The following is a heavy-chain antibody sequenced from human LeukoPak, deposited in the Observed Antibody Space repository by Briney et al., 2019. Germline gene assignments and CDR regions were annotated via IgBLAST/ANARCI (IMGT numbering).Heavy chain of an antibody. CDR3: TRQSGTVTPIDY. Sequence: SETLSLTCAVSSGSLSGYSWGWIRQPPGKGLEWVGGISHSGITNYNASLKSRVTISLKKSEIQFSLMLSSVTAADTAVYYCTRQSGTVTPIDYWSQGTLVTVSS. D-gene: IGHD4-17*01. CDR1: SGSLSGYS. J-gene: IGHJ4*02. CDR2: ISHSGIT. V-gene: IGHV4-34*01.